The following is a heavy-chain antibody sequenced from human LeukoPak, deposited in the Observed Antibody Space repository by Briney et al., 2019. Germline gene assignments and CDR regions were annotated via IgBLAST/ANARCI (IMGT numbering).Heavy chain of an antibody. CDR3: ARDMVRGVIGAFPNNSVHYYFYYMDV. V-gene: IGHV1-69*06. Sequence: ASVKVSCKASGCTFSSYCISWVRQAPGHGLEWMGGIMAIFGTANYAQQVQGRVTITADKSTSTAYMELSSLRSEDTAVYYCARDMVRGVIGAFPNNSVHYYFYYMDVWGKGTTVTVSS. CDR2: IMAIFGTA. J-gene: IGHJ6*03. CDR1: GCTFSSYC. D-gene: IGHD3-10*01.